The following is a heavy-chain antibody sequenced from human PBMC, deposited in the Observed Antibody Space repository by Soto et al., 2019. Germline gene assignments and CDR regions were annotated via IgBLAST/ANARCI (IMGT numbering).Heavy chain of an antibody. CDR3: AKEKGDYGDYGPTYWYFDL. J-gene: IGHJ2*01. D-gene: IGHD4-17*01. V-gene: IGHV3-23*01. Sequence: GGSLRLSCAASGFTFSSYAMSWVRQAPGKGLEWVSAISGSGGSTYYADSVKGRFTISRDNSKNTLYLQMNSLRAEDTAVYYCAKEKGDYGDYGPTYWYFDLWGRGTLVTVSS. CDR2: ISGSGGST. CDR1: GFTFSSYA.